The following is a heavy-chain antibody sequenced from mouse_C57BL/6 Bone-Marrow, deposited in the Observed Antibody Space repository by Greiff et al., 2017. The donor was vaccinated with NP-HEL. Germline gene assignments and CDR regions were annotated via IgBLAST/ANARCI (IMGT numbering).Heavy chain of an antibody. Sequence: VQLQESGRGLVAPSQCLSITCSVPGFSLPSYGVVWVRQLLGKGLEWLGVVWGGGSTNYNSAFMSSLSISKDNSKSQVFLKMNSLQTDDTTMYYCAKHVAHYYAMDYWGQGTSVTVSS. CDR3: AKHVAHYYAMDY. CDR1: GFSLPSYG. CDR2: VWGGGST. V-gene: IGHV2-9*01. J-gene: IGHJ4*01.